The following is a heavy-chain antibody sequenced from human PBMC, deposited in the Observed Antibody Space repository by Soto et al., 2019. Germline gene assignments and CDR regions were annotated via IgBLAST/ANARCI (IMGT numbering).Heavy chain of an antibody. CDR1: GFIVSSNQ. V-gene: IGHV3-53*01. CDR2: IYSGHTT. CDR3: VRGPSDHKLRLVEWPYGDY. J-gene: IGHJ4*02. D-gene: IGHD3-3*01. Sequence: ESGGGLIQPGGSLRLSCVASGFIVSSNQMSWVRQAPGEGLEWVSVIYSGHTTYYADSVECRFTISRDDSKNTLYLQMNSLRVEDTAVYYCVRGPSDHKLRLVEWPYGDYWGQGALVTVSS.